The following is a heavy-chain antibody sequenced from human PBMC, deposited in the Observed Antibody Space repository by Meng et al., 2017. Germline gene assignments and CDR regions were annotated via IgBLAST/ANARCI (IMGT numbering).Heavy chain of an antibody. Sequence: QVQLVESGGAVVQPGRSLRLSCAASGFTFSRYGIHWVRQAPGKGLEWVAVIWYDGSNKYYADSVKGRFTISRDNSKNTLYLQMNSLRAEDTAVYYCAVHQVDYWGQGTLVTVSS. D-gene: IGHD2-2*01. CDR1: GFTFSRYG. J-gene: IGHJ4*02. CDR2: IWYDGSNK. CDR3: AVHQVDY. V-gene: IGHV3-33*01.